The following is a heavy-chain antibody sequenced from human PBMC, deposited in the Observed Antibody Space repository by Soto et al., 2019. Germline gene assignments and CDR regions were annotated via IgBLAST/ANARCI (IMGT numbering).Heavy chain of an antibody. CDR2: ISGRGDSA. J-gene: IGHJ5*01. Sequence: EVQLLESGGDLVQPGGSLRLSCVGTGFTFSNYAMNWVRQAPGKGLEWVSVISGRGDSAYHAESVKDRFTISRDNSMNSVFLQMSSLRPEDTVVYYCATAPNAYFPYNWFDPWGPGTLVTVSS. CDR3: ATAPNAYFPYNWFDP. V-gene: IGHV3-23*01. D-gene: IGHD3-16*01. CDR1: GFTFSNYA.